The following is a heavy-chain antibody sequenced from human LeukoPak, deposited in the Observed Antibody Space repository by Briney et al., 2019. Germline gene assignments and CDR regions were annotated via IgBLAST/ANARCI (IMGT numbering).Heavy chain of an antibody. V-gene: IGHV4-39*01. CDR2: IYYSGST. D-gene: IGHD4-11*01. CDR3: ARRPYSNYVSYYFDY. CDR1: GGSISSSSYY. J-gene: IGHJ4*02. Sequence: SETLSLTCTVSGGSISSSSYYWGWIRQPPGKGLEWIGSIYYSGSTYYNPSLKSRVTISVDTSKNQFSLKLSSVTAADTAVYYCARRPYSNYVSYYFDYWGQGTLVTVSS.